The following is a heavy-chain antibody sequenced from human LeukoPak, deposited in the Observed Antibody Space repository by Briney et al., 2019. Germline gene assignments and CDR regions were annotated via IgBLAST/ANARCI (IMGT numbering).Heavy chain of an antibody. D-gene: IGHD3-22*01. Sequence: GGSLRLSCAASGFTFSSYEMNWVRQAPGKGLEWVSYISSSGSTIYYADSVKGRFTISRDDAKNSLYLQMNSLRAEDTAVYYCARDYYDSSGYIDAFDIWGQGTMVTVSS. V-gene: IGHV3-48*03. J-gene: IGHJ3*02. CDR2: ISSSGSTI. CDR1: GFTFSSYE. CDR3: ARDYYDSSGYIDAFDI.